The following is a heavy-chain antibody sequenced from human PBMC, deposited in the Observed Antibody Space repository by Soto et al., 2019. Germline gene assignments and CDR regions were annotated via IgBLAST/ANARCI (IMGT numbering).Heavy chain of an antibody. Sequence: QTGGSLRLSCAASGFTLRTYSLNWVHQAPGRGLEWISYISSSGSTIYYADSVKGRFTVSRDNAKNSLSLQMNSLRDEDTAVYYCARVPSSGSYRSYSYSGMDVWGPGTTVTVSS. CDR1: GFTLRTYS. D-gene: IGHD1-26*01. CDR3: ARVPSSGSYRSYSYSGMDV. V-gene: IGHV3-48*02. CDR2: ISSSGSTI. J-gene: IGHJ6*02.